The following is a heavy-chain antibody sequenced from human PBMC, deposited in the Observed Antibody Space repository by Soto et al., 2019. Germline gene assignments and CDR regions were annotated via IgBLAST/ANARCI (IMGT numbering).Heavy chain of an antibody. CDR1: GYSVISSDYY. D-gene: IGHD2-15*01. CDR2: MFYSGLT. CDR3: APLSVSLSGPYGIHV. Sequence: SETLSLTCSFSGYSVISSDYYWAWIRQPPGKGLEWIGSMFYSGLTYYNPSLKSRVTLSVDTSKNQFSVRLNSVTAADTAVYYCAPLSVSLSGPYGIHVWGQGTTVTSP. J-gene: IGHJ6*02. V-gene: IGHV4-39*01.